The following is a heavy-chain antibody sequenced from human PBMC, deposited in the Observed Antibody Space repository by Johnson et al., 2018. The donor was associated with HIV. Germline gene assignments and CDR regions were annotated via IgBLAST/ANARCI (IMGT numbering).Heavy chain of an antibody. V-gene: IGHV3-30*18. Sequence: QVQLVESGGGVVQPGRSLRLSCAASGFTFSSYGMHWVRQVPGKGLDWVAVISYDGGDKYYADSVKGRFTISRDNSKSTLYLQMNSLRPEDTAVYYCAKGRRAPRAFDIWGQGTMVTVSS. CDR2: ISYDGGDK. J-gene: IGHJ3*02. CDR1: GFTFSSYG. CDR3: AKGRRAPRAFDI.